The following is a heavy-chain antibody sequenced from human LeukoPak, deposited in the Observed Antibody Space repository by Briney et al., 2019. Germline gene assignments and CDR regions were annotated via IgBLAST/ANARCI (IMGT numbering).Heavy chain of an antibody. J-gene: IGHJ4*02. D-gene: IGHD3-22*01. V-gene: IGHV3-23*01. Sequence: GGSLRPSCAASGFTFSSYAMTWVRQAPGKGLEWVSAISGGGDITSYADSVKGRFTISRDNSKNTLYLQMNSLRAEDTAVYYCARVLNYYDSSGYEDYWGQGTLVTVSS. CDR3: ARVLNYYDSSGYEDY. CDR2: ISGGGDIT. CDR1: GFTFSSYA.